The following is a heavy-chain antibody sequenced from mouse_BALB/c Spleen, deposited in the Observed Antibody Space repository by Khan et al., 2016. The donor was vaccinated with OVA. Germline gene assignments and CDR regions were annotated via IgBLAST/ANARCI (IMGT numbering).Heavy chain of an antibody. CDR1: GYSITSDYA. Sequence: VQLKESGPGLVKPSQSLSLTCTVTGYSITSDYAWNWIRQFPGNKLEWMGYISSSGSTNYNPALKSRISITRDTSKNQFFLQLNSVTTEDTATCYCARDGSRYNYAMDYWGQGTSVTVSS. CDR2: ISSSGST. J-gene: IGHJ4*01. D-gene: IGHD2-3*01. V-gene: IGHV3-2*02. CDR3: ARDGSRYNYAMDY.